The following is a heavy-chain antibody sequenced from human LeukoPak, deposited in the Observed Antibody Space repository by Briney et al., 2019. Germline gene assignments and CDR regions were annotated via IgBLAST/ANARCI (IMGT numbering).Heavy chain of an antibody. D-gene: IGHD5-24*01. CDR3: ARGRWLQPWGYFDY. J-gene: IGHJ4*02. Sequence: SVKVSCKASGGTFSSYAISWVRQAPGQGLEWMGGIIPIFGTANYAQKFQGRVTITTDESTGTAYMELSSLRSEDTAVYYCARGRWLQPWGYFDYWGQGTLVTVSS. V-gene: IGHV1-69*05. CDR2: IIPIFGTA. CDR1: GGTFSSYA.